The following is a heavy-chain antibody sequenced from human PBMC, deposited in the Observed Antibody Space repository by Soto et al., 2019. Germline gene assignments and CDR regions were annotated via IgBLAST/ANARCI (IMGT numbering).Heavy chain of an antibody. CDR1: GYTFINFD. CDR2: MNPGSGQT. V-gene: IGHV1-8*02. Sequence: QVQLVQSGDEVKEPGASVRVSCEASGYTFINFDISWVRQAAGQGLEWLGWMNPGSGQTGYASKFQGRVAMTRDASTGTAHLELSRLTSDDTAVYYCARMASAGTLNWFDPWGQGTLVTVSS. D-gene: IGHD6-13*01. CDR3: ARMASAGTLNWFDP. J-gene: IGHJ5*02.